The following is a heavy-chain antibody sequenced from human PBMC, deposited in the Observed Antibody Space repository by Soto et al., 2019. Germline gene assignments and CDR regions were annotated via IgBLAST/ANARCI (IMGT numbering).Heavy chain of an antibody. CDR3: ARGPNWGYRFDS. J-gene: IGHJ4*02. CDR2: LIPLFGTT. D-gene: IGHD7-27*01. V-gene: IGHV1-69*06. Sequence: QVQLVQSGAEVKKPGSSVKVSCEASGGTFSGHAISWVRQAPGQGPEWMGGLIPLFGTTQHAQNFQDRVPITAAKSKSTAYMALTSLRFEDTAIYYCARGPNWGYRFDSWGQGTLVTVSS. CDR1: GGTFSGHA.